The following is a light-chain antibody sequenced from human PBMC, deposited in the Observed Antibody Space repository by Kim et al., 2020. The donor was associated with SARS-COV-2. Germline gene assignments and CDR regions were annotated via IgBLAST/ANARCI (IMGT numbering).Light chain of an antibody. Sequence: GQRVSISCSGGTSNIGRFRVQWYQRLPGAAPKLLVDSSNVRPSGVPDRFSGSKSGSTASLEIRGLQSEDEAEYYCEAWDDSLNGPVFGGGTQLTVL. CDR2: SSN. J-gene: IGLJ3*02. CDR1: TSNIGRFR. V-gene: IGLV1-44*01. CDR3: EAWDDSLNGPV.